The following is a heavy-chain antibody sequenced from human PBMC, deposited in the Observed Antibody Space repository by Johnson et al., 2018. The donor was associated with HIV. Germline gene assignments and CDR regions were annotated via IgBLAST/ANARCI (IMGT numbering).Heavy chain of an antibody. V-gene: IGHV3-11*04. CDR2: ISSSGSTR. J-gene: IGHJ3*01. D-gene: IGHD3-22*01. CDR3: ARSGPREYYDHSLVPFDV. CDR1: GFTFSDYY. Sequence: QVQLVESGGGLVKPGGSLRLSCAASGFTFSDYYMSWVRQAPGKGLEWVSYISSSGSTRYYADSVKGRLTISRDNSKNTLYLQMNSLRAEDTAVYYWARSGPREYYDHSLVPFDVWGQGTMVTVSS.